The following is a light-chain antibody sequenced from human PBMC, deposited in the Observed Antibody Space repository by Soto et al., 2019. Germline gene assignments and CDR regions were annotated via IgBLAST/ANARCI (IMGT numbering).Light chain of an antibody. Sequence: EIVLTQSPGTLSLSPGERATLSCRASQSVSRSYLAWYQQKPGQAPRLLIYGASSRATGIPDRFSGSGSGTDFTLTIIRLEPEDFAVYYCQQYGSSPLLTFGGGTKVEIK. CDR3: QQYGSSPLLT. CDR1: QSVSRSY. J-gene: IGKJ4*01. V-gene: IGKV3-20*01. CDR2: GAS.